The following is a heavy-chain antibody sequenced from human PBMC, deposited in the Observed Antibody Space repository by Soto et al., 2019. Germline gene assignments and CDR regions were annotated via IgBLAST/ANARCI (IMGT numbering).Heavy chain of an antibody. CDR3: AGEGALATFGVV. CDR2: VYYGGST. V-gene: IGHV4-59*01. J-gene: IGHJ4*02. CDR1: GDSIRSYY. D-gene: IGHD3-3*01. Sequence: ETLSLTCTVSGDSIRSYYWTWIRQPPGRGLEWIGHVYYGGSTDYNPSLQSRVTISLDTSKNQSSLRLTSMTAADAAVYYCAGEGALATFGVVWGQGTRVTVSS.